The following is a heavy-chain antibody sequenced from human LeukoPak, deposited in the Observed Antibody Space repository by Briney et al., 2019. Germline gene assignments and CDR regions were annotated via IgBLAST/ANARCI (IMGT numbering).Heavy chain of an antibody. CDR1: GGSFSGYY. CDR3: AGPTYMSATGYFDY. J-gene: IGHJ4*02. CDR2: MYYGGSS. D-gene: IGHD1-1*01. Sequence: SETLSLTCAVYGGSFSGYYWSWIRQPPGKGLEWIGYMYYGGSSNYNPSLKSRVTISIDTSKNQFSLKLNSVTAADTAVYYCAGPTYMSATGYFDYWGQGILVTVSS. V-gene: IGHV4-59*01.